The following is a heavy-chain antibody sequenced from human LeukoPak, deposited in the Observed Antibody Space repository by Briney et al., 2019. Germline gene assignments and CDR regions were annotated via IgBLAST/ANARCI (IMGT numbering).Heavy chain of an antibody. J-gene: IGHJ6*03. Sequence: SETLSLTCSVSGASISSSSYYWGWIRQSPGKGLEWIGSMYSSEITYYNPSLKSRVTISIDTSRNQFSLKLISVTAADTAVYYCARVTAYYYYYMDVWGKGTTVTVSS. CDR2: MYSSEIT. CDR3: ARVTAYYYYYMDV. D-gene: IGHD2-21*02. V-gene: IGHV4-39*01. CDR1: GASISSSSYY.